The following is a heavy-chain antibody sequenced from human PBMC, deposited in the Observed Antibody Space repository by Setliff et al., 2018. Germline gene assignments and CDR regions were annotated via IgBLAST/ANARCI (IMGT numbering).Heavy chain of an antibody. Sequence: SETLSLTCSVSGDSISSYFWTWIRQPAGKGLEWVASVYYSGTTYYNASLKGRLTISVDTAQNQFSLRLTSVTAADTAVYYCARTGTYRYFDYWGQGALVTVSS. D-gene: IGHD1-1*01. CDR1: GDSISSYF. CDR3: ARTGTYRYFDY. J-gene: IGHJ4*02. V-gene: IGHV4-59*05. CDR2: VYYSGTT.